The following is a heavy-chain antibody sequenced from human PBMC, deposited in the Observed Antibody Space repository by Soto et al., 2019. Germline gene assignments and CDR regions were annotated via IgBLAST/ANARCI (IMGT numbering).Heavy chain of an antibody. Sequence: EVQLVESGGGLVQPGGSLRLSCTASGFTFSTYWISWVRQAPGKGLEWVANIKQDGSEKYCVDSVKGRVTISRDNAKNSVYLQMNSLRVEDTAVYYCARGPAAAKYFYYGLDLWGQGTTVTVSS. CDR3: ARGPAAAKYFYYGLDL. D-gene: IGHD6-13*01. J-gene: IGHJ6*02. CDR2: IKQDGSEK. CDR1: GFTFSTYW. V-gene: IGHV3-7*05.